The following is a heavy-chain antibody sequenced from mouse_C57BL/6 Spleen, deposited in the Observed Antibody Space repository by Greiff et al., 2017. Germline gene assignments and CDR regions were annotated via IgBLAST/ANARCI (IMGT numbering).Heavy chain of an antibody. CDR3: ARRGYYDAMDY. Sequence: QVQLQQPGAELVRPGSSVKLSCKASGYTFTSYWMHWVKQRPIQGLEWIGNIDPSDSETHYNQKFKDKATLTVDKSSSTASMQLSSLTSEASEVCDSARRGYYDAMDYWGQGTSVTVSS. CDR2: IDPSDSET. J-gene: IGHJ4*01. D-gene: IGHD2-2*01. V-gene: IGHV1-52*01. CDR1: GYTFTSYW.